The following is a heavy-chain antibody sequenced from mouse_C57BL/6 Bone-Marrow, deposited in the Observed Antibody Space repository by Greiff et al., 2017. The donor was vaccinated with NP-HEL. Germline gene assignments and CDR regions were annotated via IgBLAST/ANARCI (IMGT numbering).Heavy chain of an antibody. CDR1: GYTFTSYW. Sequence: QVQLQQPGAELVKPGASVKLSCKASGYTFTSYWMHWVKQRPGQGLEWIGMIHPNSGSTNYNEKFKSKATLTVDKSSSTAYMQLSSLTSEDSAVYYCARRTFHYYSSSYWYFDVWGTGTTVTVSS. CDR3: ARRTFHYYSSSYWYFDV. D-gene: IGHD1-1*01. CDR2: IHPNSGST. V-gene: IGHV1-64*01. J-gene: IGHJ1*03.